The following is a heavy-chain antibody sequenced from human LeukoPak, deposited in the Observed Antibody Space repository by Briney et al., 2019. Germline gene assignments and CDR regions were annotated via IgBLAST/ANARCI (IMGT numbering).Heavy chain of an antibody. CDR1: GYTFTSYY. V-gene: IGHV1-46*01. J-gene: IGHJ4*02. CDR3: ARLIYNDYVFDY. D-gene: IGHD3-16*01. CDR2: INPSGGSR. Sequence: GASVKVSCKASGYTFTSYYIHWVRQAPGQGLEWMGIINPSGGSRTYAQKFLGRVTMTRDTSTSTVYMELSSLRSEDTAVYYCARLIYNDYVFDYWGQGTLVIVSS.